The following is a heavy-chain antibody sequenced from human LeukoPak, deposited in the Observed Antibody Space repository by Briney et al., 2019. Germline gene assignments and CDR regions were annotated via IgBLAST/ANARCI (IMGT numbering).Heavy chain of an antibody. V-gene: IGHV4-38-2*01. Sequence: SETLSLTCAVSGFSISMGYYWVWIRQPAGQGLEWIGSIHPSGTTFYNSSLNSRVTMSIDAPKNQFSLRLSLVTAADTAVYYCARLGSSGYFDYWGQGTLVTVSS. CDR2: IHPSGTT. CDR1: GFSISMGYY. D-gene: IGHD3-22*01. J-gene: IGHJ4*02. CDR3: ARLGSSGYFDY.